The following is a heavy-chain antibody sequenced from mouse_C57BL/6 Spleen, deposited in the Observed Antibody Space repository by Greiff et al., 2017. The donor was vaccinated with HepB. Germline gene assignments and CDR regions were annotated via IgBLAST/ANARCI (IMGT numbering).Heavy chain of an antibody. Sequence: EVQLQQSGPELVKPGASVKIPCKASGYTFTDYNMDWVKQSHGKSLEWIGDINPNNGGTIYNQKFKGKATLTVDKSSSTAYMELRSLTSEDTAVYYCARRGYGSSPWYFDVWGTGTTVTVSS. J-gene: IGHJ1*03. CDR1: GYTFTDYN. D-gene: IGHD1-1*01. CDR2: INPNNGGT. CDR3: ARRGYGSSPWYFDV. V-gene: IGHV1-18*01.